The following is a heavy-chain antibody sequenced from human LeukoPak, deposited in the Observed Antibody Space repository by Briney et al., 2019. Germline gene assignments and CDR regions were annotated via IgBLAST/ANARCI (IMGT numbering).Heavy chain of an antibody. V-gene: IGHV4-39*07. CDR1: GGSISSSSYY. CDR3: ARVPWDCSSTSCYVFWPHYYYYYMDV. Sequence: SETLSLTCTVSGGSISSSSYYWGWIRQPPGKGLEWIGSIYYSGSTYYNPSLKSRVTISVDTSKNQFSLKLSSVTAADTAVYYCARVPWDCSSTSCYVFWPHYYYYYMDVWGKGTTVTVSS. D-gene: IGHD2-2*01. CDR2: IYYSGST. J-gene: IGHJ6*03.